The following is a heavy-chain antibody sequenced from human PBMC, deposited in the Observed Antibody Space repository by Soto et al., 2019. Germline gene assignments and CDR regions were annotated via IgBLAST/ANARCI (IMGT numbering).Heavy chain of an antibody. Sequence: GGSLRLSCAASGFTFSPYAMTWVRQAPGKGLEWVSSISGSGGNTNYADSVEGRFTVSRDNSKRTLSLQMNSLTEEDTAIYYCAKGLRRLLRTQYYYGLDVWGRGTTVTVSS. CDR3: AKGLRRLLRTQYYYGLDV. CDR2: ISGSGGNT. V-gene: IGHV3-23*01. CDR1: GFTFSPYA. J-gene: IGHJ6*02. D-gene: IGHD3-16*01.